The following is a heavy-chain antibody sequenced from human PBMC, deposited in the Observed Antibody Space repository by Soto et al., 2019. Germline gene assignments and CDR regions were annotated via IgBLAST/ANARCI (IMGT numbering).Heavy chain of an antibody. CDR1: SGSISSSNW. CDR2: IYHSGST. Sequence: SETLSLTCTVSSGSISSSNWWSWVRQPPGKGLEWIGEIYHSGSTNYNPSLKSRVTISVDKSKNQFSLKLSSVTAADTAVYYCARATGILYNWNVPDSWGQGALVTVSS. J-gene: IGHJ4*02. V-gene: IGHV4-4*02. D-gene: IGHD1-20*01. CDR3: ARATGILYNWNVPDS.